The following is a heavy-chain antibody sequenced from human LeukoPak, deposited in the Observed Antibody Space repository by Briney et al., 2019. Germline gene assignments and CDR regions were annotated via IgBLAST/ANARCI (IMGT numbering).Heavy chain of an antibody. V-gene: IGHV4-34*01. D-gene: IGHD1-20*01. J-gene: IGHJ4*02. CDR1: GGSFSGYY. CDR3: ARNHITGTTNLIFDY. CDR2: INHSGST. Sequence: TSETLSLTCAVYGGSFSGYYWSWIRQPPGKGLEWIGEINHSGSTNYNPSLKSRVTISVDTSKNQFSLKLSSVTAADTAVYYCARNHITGTTNLIFDYWGQGTLVTVSS.